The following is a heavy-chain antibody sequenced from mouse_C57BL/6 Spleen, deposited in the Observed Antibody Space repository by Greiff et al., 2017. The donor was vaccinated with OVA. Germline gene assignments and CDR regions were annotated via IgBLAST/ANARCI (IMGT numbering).Heavy chain of an antibody. Sequence: QVQLQQSGAELARPGASVKMSCKASGYTFTSYTMHWVKQRPGQGLEWIGYINPSGGYTKYNQKFKDKATLTADTSSSTAYMQLCSLTSEDAAVYYCARNGDDYQGYYAMDYWGQGTSVTVSS. CDR3: ARNGDDYQGYYAMDY. CDR2: INPSGGYT. CDR1: GYTFTSYT. V-gene: IGHV1-4*01. J-gene: IGHJ4*01. D-gene: IGHD2-2*01.